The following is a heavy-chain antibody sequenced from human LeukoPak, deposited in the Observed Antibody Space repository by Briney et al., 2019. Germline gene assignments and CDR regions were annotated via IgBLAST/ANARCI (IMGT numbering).Heavy chain of an antibody. CDR3: ARDDDILTGYKYYFDY. CDR2: ISSSSSYI. V-gene: IGHV3-21*01. D-gene: IGHD3-9*01. CDR1: GFTLSSYS. J-gene: IGHJ4*02. Sequence: PGGSLRLSCAASGFTLSSYSMNWVRQAPGKGLEWVSSISSSSSYIYYADSVKGRFTISRDNAKNSLYLQMNSLRAEDTAVYYCARDDDILTGYKYYFDYWGQGTLVTVSS.